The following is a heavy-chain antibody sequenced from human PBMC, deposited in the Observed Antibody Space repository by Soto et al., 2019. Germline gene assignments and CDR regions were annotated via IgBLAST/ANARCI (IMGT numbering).Heavy chain of an antibody. J-gene: IGHJ4*01. V-gene: IGHV4-38-2*02. CDR2: IYHGGTT. CDR1: GYSISSGSY. Sequence: SETLSLTCTVSGYSISSGSYLVWIRQPPGKGPEWIASIYHGGTTFYNPSLKSRITISVDTSNNQFSLKLTSVTAADTAVYYCARVHVMVVAGSTFDYWGHGTLVTVSS. CDR3: ARVHVMVVAGSTFDY. D-gene: IGHD6-19*01.